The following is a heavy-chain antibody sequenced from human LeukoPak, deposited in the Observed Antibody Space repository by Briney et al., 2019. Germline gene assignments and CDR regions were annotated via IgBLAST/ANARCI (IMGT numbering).Heavy chain of an antibody. CDR2: IWYDGSNK. J-gene: IGHJ4*02. CDR3: ARDSHYYGSGSPPRFDY. Sequence: GGSLRLSCAASGFTFSSYGMHWVRQAPGKGLEWVAVIWYDGSNKYYADSVKGRFTISRDNSKNTLYLQMNSLRAEDTAVYYCARDSHYYGSGSPPRFDYWSQGTLVTVSS. CDR1: GFTFSSYG. V-gene: IGHV3-33*01. D-gene: IGHD3-10*01.